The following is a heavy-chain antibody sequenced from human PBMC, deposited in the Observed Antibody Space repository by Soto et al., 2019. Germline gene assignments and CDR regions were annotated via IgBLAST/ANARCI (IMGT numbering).Heavy chain of an antibody. CDR2: IYYSGST. D-gene: IGHD4-17*01. V-gene: IGHV4-39*01. J-gene: IGHJ4*02. Sequence: SETLSLTCTVSGGSISSSSYYWGWIRQPPGKGLEWIGSIYYSGSTYYNPSLKSRVTISVDTSKNQFSLKLSSVTAADTAVYYCVKTTKNRVAFDYWGQGTLVTVSS. CDR3: VKTTKNRVAFDY. CDR1: GGSISSSSYY.